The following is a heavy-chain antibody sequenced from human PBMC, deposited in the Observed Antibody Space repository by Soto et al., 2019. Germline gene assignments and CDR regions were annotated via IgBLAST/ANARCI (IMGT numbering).Heavy chain of an antibody. D-gene: IGHD3-22*01. CDR3: AANSGYYYHFDY. Sequence: ASVKVSFKASGFTFINSAVQWVRQARGQPLEWIGWIVVGSGNTNYAQKFQERVTITRDMSTSTAYMELSSLRSEDTAVYYCAANSGYYYHFDYWGQGTLVTVSS. CDR2: IVVGSGNT. CDR1: GFTFINSA. J-gene: IGHJ4*02. V-gene: IGHV1-58*01.